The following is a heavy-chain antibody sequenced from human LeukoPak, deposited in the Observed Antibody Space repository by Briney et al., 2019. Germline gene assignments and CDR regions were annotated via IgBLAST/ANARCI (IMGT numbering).Heavy chain of an antibody. CDR2: ISGSSSTV. CDR1: GFTFSSYT. CDR3: ASEYYDSSGYHNNWFDP. Sequence: GGSLRLSCAASGFTFSSYTMNWVRQAPGKGLEWVSSISGSSSTVYYADSVKGRFTISRDNSKNTLYLQMNSLRAEDTAVYYCASEYYDSSGYHNNWFDPWGQGTLVTVSS. V-gene: IGHV3-21*01. D-gene: IGHD3-22*01. J-gene: IGHJ5*02.